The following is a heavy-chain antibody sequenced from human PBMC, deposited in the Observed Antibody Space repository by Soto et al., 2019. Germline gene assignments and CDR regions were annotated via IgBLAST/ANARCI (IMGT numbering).Heavy chain of an antibody. J-gene: IGHJ5*02. CDR3: AGLGMVAAHREFDP. Sequence: QVQLQESGPGLVKPSGTLSLTWAVSSGTISSSNWWTWVRKPPGKGLEWIGEINQSGSPNYNPSLRSRVTISVDKTKSQFFLKLSSVTAADTAIYYCAGLGMVAAHREFDPWGQGTLVTVSS. D-gene: IGHD2-15*01. V-gene: IGHV4-4*02. CDR1: SGTISSSNW. CDR2: INQSGSP.